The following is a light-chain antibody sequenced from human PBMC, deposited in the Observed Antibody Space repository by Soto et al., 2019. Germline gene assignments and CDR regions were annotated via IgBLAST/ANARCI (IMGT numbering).Light chain of an antibody. CDR1: QSVSNNY. CDR3: QQCGSSPWT. V-gene: IGKV3-20*01. J-gene: IGKJ1*01. Sequence: EIVITQSPATLSVSPGERATLYCRASQSVSNNYLAWYQQKPGQAPRLLIYAASSRATGIPDRFSGGGSGTDFTLTISRLEPEDFAVYYCQQCGSSPWTFGQGTKVDIK. CDR2: AAS.